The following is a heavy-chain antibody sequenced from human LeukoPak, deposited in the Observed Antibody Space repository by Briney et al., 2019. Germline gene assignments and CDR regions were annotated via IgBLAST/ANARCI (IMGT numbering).Heavy chain of an antibody. D-gene: IGHD1-26*01. CDR3: ARGGVGATDFDY. J-gene: IGHJ4*02. V-gene: IGHV4-61*02. CDR2: IYTSGST. Sequence: SETLSLTCTVSGGSISSGSYYWSWIRQPAGKGLEWIGRIYTSGSTNYNPSLKSRVTISVDTSKNQFSLKLSSVTAADTAVYYCARGGVGATDFDYWGQGTLVTVSS. CDR1: GGSISSGSYY.